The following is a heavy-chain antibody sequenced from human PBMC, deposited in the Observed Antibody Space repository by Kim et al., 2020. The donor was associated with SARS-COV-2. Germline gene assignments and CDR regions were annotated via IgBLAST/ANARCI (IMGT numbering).Heavy chain of an antibody. CDR3: ARDRVLRYFDWSKTGDGMDV. CDR1: GGSISSGGYY. J-gene: IGHJ6*02. V-gene: IGHV4-31*03. CDR2: IYYSGST. D-gene: IGHD3-9*01. Sequence: SETLSLTCTVSGGSISSGGYYWSWIRQHPGKGLEWIGYIYYSGSTYYNPSLKSRVTISVDTSKNQFSLKLSSVTAADTAVYYCARDRVLRYFDWSKTGDGMDVWGQGTTVTVSS.